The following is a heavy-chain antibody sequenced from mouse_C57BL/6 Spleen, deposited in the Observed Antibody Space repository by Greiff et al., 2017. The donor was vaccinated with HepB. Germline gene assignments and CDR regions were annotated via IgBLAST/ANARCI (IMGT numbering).Heavy chain of an antibody. CDR1: GYTFTSYW. J-gene: IGHJ3*01. D-gene: IGHD3-2*02. Sequence: VQLQQSGTELVKPGASVKLSCKASGYTFTSYWMHWVKQRPGQGLEWIGNINPSNGGTNYNEKFKSKATLTVDKSSSTAYMQLSSLTAEDAAVYYCARPLDSSGYFGFAYWGQGTLVTVSA. CDR2: INPSNGGT. V-gene: IGHV1-53*01. CDR3: ARPLDSSGYFGFAY.